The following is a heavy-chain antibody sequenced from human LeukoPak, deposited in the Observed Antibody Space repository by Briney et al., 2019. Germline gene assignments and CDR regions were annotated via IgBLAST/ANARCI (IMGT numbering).Heavy chain of an antibody. CDR2: IIPIFGIA. Sequence: GASVKVSCKASGGTFSSYAIRWVRQAPGQGLEWMGRIIPIFGIANYAQRFQGRVTITADKSTSTAYMELSSLRSEDTAVYYCARDLGGMATITLDYWGQGTLVTVSS. V-gene: IGHV1-69*04. CDR1: GGTFSSYA. CDR3: ARDLGGMATITLDY. J-gene: IGHJ4*02. D-gene: IGHD5-24*01.